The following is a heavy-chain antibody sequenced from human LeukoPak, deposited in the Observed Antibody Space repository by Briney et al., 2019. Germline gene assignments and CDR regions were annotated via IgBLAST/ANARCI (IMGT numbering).Heavy chain of an antibody. CDR2: ISSSSSYI. J-gene: IGHJ6*03. V-gene: IGHV3-21*01. CDR1: GFTFSSYS. Sequence: PGGSLRLSCAASGFTFSSYSMNWVRQAPGKGLEWVSSISSSSSYIYYADSVKGRFTISRDNAKNSLYLQMNSLRAEDTAVYYCARSRGTVYYYYYMDVWGKGTTVTVSS. D-gene: IGHD3-10*01. CDR3: ARSRGTVYYYYYMDV.